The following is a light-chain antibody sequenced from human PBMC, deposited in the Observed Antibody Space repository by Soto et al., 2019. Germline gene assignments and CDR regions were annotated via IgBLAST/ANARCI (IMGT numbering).Light chain of an antibody. CDR1: QSISSY. CDR3: QQSYSTPPT. CDR2: TAS. V-gene: IGKV1-39*01. J-gene: IGKJ1*01. Sequence: DIQMTQSPSSLSASVGDRVTISCRASQSISSYLHWYQQKPGKAPKLLIYTASSLQSGVPSRFSGSGSGTDFTLTISGLQPDDSATYYCQQSYSTPPTFGQGTKVEIK.